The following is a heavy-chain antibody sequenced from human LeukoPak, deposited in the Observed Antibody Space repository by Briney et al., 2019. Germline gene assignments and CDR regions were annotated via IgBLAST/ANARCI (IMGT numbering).Heavy chain of an antibody. CDR2: INPNSGGT. V-gene: IGHV1-2*02. CDR3: ARIAARPYYYYYMDV. Sequence: ASVKVSCKASGYTFTGYYMHWVRQAPGQGLEWMGWINPNSGGTNYAQKFQGRVTMTRDTSISTAYMELSRLRSDDTAVYYCARIAARPYYYYYMDVWGKGTTATVSS. J-gene: IGHJ6*03. CDR1: GYTFTGYY. D-gene: IGHD6-6*01.